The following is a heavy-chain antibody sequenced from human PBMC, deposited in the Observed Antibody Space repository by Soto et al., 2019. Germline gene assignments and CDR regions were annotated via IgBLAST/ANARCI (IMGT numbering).Heavy chain of an antibody. CDR3: ARTHDLYCTNGVCYKGYYFEY. V-gene: IGHV3-30-3*01. D-gene: IGHD2-8*01. CDR2: ISYDGSNK. Sequence: GGSLRLSCAASGFTFSSYAMHWVRQAPGKGLEWVAVISYDGSNKYYADSVKGRFTISRDNSKDTLYLQMNGLRAEETAVYYCARTHDLYCTNGVCYKGYYFEYVGQGTL. CDR1: GFTFSSYA. J-gene: IGHJ4*02.